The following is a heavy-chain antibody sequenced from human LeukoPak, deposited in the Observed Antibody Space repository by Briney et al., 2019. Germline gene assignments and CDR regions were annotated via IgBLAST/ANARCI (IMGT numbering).Heavy chain of an antibody. J-gene: IGHJ6*02. D-gene: IGHD2-15*01. CDR2: INHSGST. CDR3: ARSPLTAATDYYYGMGV. Sequence: SETLSLTCAVYGGSFSGYYWSWIRQPPGKGLEWSGEINHSGSTNYNPSLKSRVTISVDTSKNQFSLKLSSVTAADTAVYYCARSPLTAATDYYYGMGVWGQGTTVTVSS. CDR1: GGSFSGYY. V-gene: IGHV4-34*01.